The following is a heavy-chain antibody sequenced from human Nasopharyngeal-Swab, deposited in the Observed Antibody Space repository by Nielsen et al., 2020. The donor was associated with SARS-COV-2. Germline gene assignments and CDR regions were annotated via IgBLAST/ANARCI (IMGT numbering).Heavy chain of an antibody. V-gene: IGHV4-30-4*01. Sequence: SETLSLTCTVSGGSISSGDYYWSWIRQPPGKGLEWIGYTYFGGSTNYNASLKSRVTISEDTSKNQFSLKLTSVTAADTAVYYCARGDMLYYGSGTYWGQGTLVTVSS. CDR3: ARGDMLYYGSGTY. J-gene: IGHJ4*02. CDR1: GGSISSGDYY. D-gene: IGHD3-10*01. CDR2: TYFGGST.